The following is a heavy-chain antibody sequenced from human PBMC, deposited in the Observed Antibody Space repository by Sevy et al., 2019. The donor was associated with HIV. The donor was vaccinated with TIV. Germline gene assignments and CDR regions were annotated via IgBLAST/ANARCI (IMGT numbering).Heavy chain of an antibody. CDR3: TRLIAAATEYFQH. V-gene: IGHV3-49*02. Sequence: GGSLRLSCAASGFRLGTSWMSWVRQAPGKGLEWVGFIRSKAYGGTTEYAASVKGRFTISRDDSKSIAYLQMNSLKTEDTAVYYCTRLIAAATEYFQHWGQGTLVTVSS. J-gene: IGHJ1*01. CDR2: IRSKAYGGTT. D-gene: IGHD6-13*01. CDR1: GFRLGTSW.